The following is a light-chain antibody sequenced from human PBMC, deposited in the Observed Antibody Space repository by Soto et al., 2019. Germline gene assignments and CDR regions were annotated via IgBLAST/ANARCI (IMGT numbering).Light chain of an antibody. CDR2: GVS. V-gene: IGKV3-15*01. Sequence: EVVMTQSPATLSVSPGESVTLSCRASQSVGTNLAWYQQKPGQAPSLLIYGVSTMATGIPTRFSGSGSGRQFTLTISSLQSEDFAVYYCQQYNNWPQTFGQGTKVDIK. J-gene: IGKJ1*01. CDR1: QSVGTN. CDR3: QQYNNWPQT.